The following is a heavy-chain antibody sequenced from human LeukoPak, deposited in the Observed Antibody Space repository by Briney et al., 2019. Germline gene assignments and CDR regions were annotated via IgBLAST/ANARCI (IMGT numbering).Heavy chain of an antibody. V-gene: IGHV1-2*02. D-gene: IGHD3-22*01. CDR3: AREGYYDSSGYRFDY. CDR2: INPNSGGT. J-gene: IGHJ4*02. CDR1: GYTFTGYY. Sequence: ASVTVSCKASGYTFTGYYMHWVRQAPGQGLEWMGWINPNSGGTNYAQKFQGRVTMTRDTAISTAYMELSRLRSDDTAVYYCAREGYYDSSGYRFDYWGQGTLVTVSS.